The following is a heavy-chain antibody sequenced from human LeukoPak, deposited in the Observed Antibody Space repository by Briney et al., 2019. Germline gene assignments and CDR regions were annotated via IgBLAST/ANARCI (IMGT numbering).Heavy chain of an antibody. V-gene: IGHV3-21*01. D-gene: IGHD2-8*01. J-gene: IGHJ4*02. CDR2: ISSSSSYI. Sequence: GGSLRLSCAASGFTFSSYSMNWVRQAPGKGLECVSSISSSSSYIYYADSVKGRFTISRDNAKNSLYLQMSSLRAEDTAVYYCARDPLAAYGYCTNGVCPPADYWGQGTLVTVSS. CDR1: GFTFSSYS. CDR3: ARDPLAAYGYCTNGVCPPADY.